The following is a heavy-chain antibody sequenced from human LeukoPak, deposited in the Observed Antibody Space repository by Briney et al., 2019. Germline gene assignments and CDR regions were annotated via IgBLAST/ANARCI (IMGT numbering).Heavy chain of an antibody. CDR1: GGSISSSSYY. J-gene: IGHJ5*02. D-gene: IGHD6-13*01. CDR2: IYYSGST. CDR3: ARHLMAAAGNNWFDP. V-gene: IGHV4-39*01. Sequence: PSETLSLTCTVSGGSISSSSYYWGWIRQPPGKGLEWIGSIYYSGSTYYNPSLKSRVTISVDTSKNQFSLKLSSVTAADTAVYYCARHLMAAAGNNWFDPWGQGTLVTVSS.